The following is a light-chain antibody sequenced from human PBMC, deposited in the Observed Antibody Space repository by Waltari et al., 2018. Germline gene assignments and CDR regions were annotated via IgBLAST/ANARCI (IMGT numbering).Light chain of an antibody. Sequence: SYELRQPPSVSVYPGQTARITCLGDALPRNYAYWYQQKSGQPPVMVIYEDMKRTSGIPERFSGSNSGAVATLTISGAKFDDEADYYCLSADHSVDHRVFGGGTKLTVL. CDR3: LSADHSVDHRV. J-gene: IGLJ3*02. CDR2: EDM. V-gene: IGLV3-10*01. CDR1: ALPRNY.